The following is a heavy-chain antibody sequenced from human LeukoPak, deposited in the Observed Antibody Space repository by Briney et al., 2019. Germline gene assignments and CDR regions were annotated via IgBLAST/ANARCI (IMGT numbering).Heavy chain of an antibody. CDR2: ISGSGDYT. CDR3: AKGGYCSGGSCYSLHDY. D-gene: IGHD2-15*01. V-gene: IGHV3-23*01. J-gene: IGHJ4*02. CDR1: GFTFSNYA. Sequence: GGSLRLSCAASGFTFSNYAMNWVRQAPGKGLECVSTISGSGDYTYYADSVKGRFTISRDNSKNTLYLQMNSLRAEDTAVYFCAKGGYCSGGSCYSLHDYWGQGTLVTVSS.